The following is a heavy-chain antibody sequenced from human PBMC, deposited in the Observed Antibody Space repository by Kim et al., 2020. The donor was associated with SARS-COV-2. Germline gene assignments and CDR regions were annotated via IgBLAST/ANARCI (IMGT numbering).Heavy chain of an antibody. J-gene: IGHJ4*02. CDR1: GGSISSGAYY. CDR3: ARVSMPGHRWYFDY. D-gene: IGHD2-2*01. Sequence: SETLSLTCTVSGGSISSGAYYWSWIRQHPGKGLEWIGYIYYSGSTYYNPSLKSRVTISVDTSKNQFSLKLSSVTAADTAVYYCARVSMPGHRWYFDYWGQGTLVTVSS. CDR2: IYYSGST. V-gene: IGHV4-31*03.